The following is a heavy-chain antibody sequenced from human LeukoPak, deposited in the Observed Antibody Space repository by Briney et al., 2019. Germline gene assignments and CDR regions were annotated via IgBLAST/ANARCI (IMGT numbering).Heavy chain of an antibody. CDR3: ARHGVGSGWAFFDY. CDR2: IYYSGST. CDR1: GGSISSYY. V-gene: IGHV4-59*08. D-gene: IGHD6-19*01. J-gene: IGHJ4*02. Sequence: PSETLSLTCTVSGGSISSYYWSWIRQPPGKGLEWIGYIYYSGSTNYNPSPKSRVTISVDTSKNQFSLKLSSVTAADTAVYYCARHGVGSGWAFFDYWGQGTLVTVSS.